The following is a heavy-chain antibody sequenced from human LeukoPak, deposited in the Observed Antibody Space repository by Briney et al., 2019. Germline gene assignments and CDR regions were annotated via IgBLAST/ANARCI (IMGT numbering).Heavy chain of an antibody. J-gene: IGHJ5*02. Sequence: SETLSLTCTVSGGSISSYYWSWIRQPPGKGLEWIGYIYTSGSTNYNPSLKSRVTISVDTSKNQFSLKLSSVTAADTAVYYCARWLGYCSSTSCENNWFDPWGQGTLVTVSS. CDR2: IYTSGST. CDR1: GGSISSYY. V-gene: IGHV4-4*09. CDR3: ARWLGYCSSTSCENNWFDP. D-gene: IGHD2-2*01.